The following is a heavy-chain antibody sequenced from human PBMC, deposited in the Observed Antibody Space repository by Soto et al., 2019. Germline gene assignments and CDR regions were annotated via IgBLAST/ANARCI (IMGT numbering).Heavy chain of an antibody. V-gene: IGHV3-7*01. CDR1: GFTFSSYW. CDR3: ARVRVSGYYYGSGSYSPGGYYYYYMDV. D-gene: IGHD3-10*01. J-gene: IGHJ6*03. Sequence: GGSLRLSCAASGFTFSSYWMSWVRQAPGKGLEWVANIKQDGSEKYYVDSVKGRFTISRDNAKNSLYLQMNSLRAEDTAVYYCARVRVSGYYYGSGSYSPGGYYYYYMDVCGKGTTVTVSS. CDR2: IKQDGSEK.